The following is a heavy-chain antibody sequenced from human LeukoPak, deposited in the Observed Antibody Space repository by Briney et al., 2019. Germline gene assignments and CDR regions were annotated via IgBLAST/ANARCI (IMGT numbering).Heavy chain of an antibody. V-gene: IGHV5-10-1*01. J-gene: IGHJ4*02. CDR1: GYSFTSYW. CDR3: AALYYDILTGYYTTFFDY. D-gene: IGHD3-9*01. Sequence: GESLKISCKGSGYSFTSYWISWVRQMPGRGLEWMGRIDPSDSYTNYSPSFQGHVTISADKSIGTAYLQWSSLKASDTAMYYCAALYYDILTGYYTTFFDYWGQGTLVTVSS. CDR2: IDPSDSYT.